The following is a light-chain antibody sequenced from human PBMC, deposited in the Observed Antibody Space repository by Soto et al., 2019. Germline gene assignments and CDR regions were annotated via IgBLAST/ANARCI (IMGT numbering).Light chain of an antibody. J-gene: IGKJ1*01. CDR3: QQYNNWPWT. CDR2: GAS. Sequence: EIVMTQSPATLSVSPGERATLSCRASQSVRNNLARYQQKPGQAPRLLIYGASTRATGIPARFSGSGSGTAFTLTISSLQSEDFAVYYCQQYNNWPWTFGQGTKVEI. CDR1: QSVRNN. V-gene: IGKV3-15*01.